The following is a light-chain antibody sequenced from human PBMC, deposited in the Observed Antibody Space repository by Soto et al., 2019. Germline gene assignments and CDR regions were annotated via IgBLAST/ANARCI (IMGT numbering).Light chain of an antibody. CDR3: AAWDDSLNGGV. V-gene: IGLV1-44*01. CDR1: SSNIETNT. Sequence: QSVLTQPPSASGTPGQRVTISCSGASSNIETNTVNWYQQLPGTAPKLLIYSNNQRPSGVPDRFSGSKSDTSASLAISGLQSEDEADYYCAAWDDSLNGGVFGGGTKVTVL. CDR2: SNN. J-gene: IGLJ3*02.